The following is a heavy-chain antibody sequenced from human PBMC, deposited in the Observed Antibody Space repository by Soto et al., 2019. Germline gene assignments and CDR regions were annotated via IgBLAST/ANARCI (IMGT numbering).Heavy chain of an antibody. CDR1: GFTFSSYI. V-gene: IGHV3-48*02. J-gene: IGHJ4*02. D-gene: IGHD5-12*01. Sequence: EVQLVESGGGLVQPGGSLRLSCGASGFTFSSYIMNWVRQAPGKGLEWISYISSSSSTIFYADSVKGRFTISRDNDKNSLYLQMNNLRDEDTAVYFCAREGRYSGSDYFDYWGQGTLVTVSS. CDR2: ISSSSSTI. CDR3: AREGRYSGSDYFDY.